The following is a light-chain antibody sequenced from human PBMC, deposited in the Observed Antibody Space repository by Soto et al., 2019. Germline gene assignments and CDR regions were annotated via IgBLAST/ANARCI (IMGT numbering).Light chain of an antibody. Sequence: EIKMNQSASTVSATKRDSVTITCRASQSITTWLAWYQQRPGKAPKLLIYDVSSLQSGVPSRFSGSGSGTEFTLTISSLQPDDFATYYCQHYKMYSPWTFGQGTKVDTK. CDR1: QSITTW. V-gene: IGKV1-5*01. CDR3: QHYKMYSPWT. CDR2: DVS. J-gene: IGKJ1*01.